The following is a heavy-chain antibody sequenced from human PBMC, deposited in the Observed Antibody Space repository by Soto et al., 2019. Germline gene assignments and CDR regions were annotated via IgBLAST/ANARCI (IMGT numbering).Heavy chain of an antibody. CDR3: ARAKTRTDCSSTSCYYYYYGMYF. J-gene: IGHJ6*02. D-gene: IGHD2-2*01. CDR1: GYTFTGYY. V-gene: IGHV1-2*04. Sequence: ASVKVSCKASGYTFTGYYMHWVRQAPGQGLEWMGWINPNSGGTNYAQKFQGWVTMTRDTSISTATMDLSRLRADDTAVYCCARAKTRTDCSSTSCYYYYYGMYFWGQGTTVTVSS. CDR2: INPNSGGT.